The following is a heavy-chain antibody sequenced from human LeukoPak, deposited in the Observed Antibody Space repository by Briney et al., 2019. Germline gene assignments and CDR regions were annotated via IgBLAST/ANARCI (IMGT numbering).Heavy chain of an antibody. D-gene: IGHD3-9*01. CDR3: AGGEYYDILTGYYPIDI. CDR1: GGSISSGGYS. V-gene: IGHV4-30-2*01. CDR2: IYHSGST. J-gene: IGHJ3*02. Sequence: SQTLSLTCTVSGGSISSGGYSWSWIRQPPGKGLEWIGYIYHSGSTYYNPSLKSRVTISVDRPKNQFSLKLSSVTAADTAVYYCAGGEYYDILTGYYPIDIWGQGTMVTVSS.